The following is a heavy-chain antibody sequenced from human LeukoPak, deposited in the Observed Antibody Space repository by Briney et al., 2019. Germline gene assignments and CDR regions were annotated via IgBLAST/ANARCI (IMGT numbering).Heavy chain of an antibody. J-gene: IGHJ4*02. D-gene: IGHD1-26*01. Sequence: GGSLRLSCAASGFIFSSYGMHWVRQTPGKGLEGVAFIRYDGSNEHYVDSVKGRFTISRDNSKNTLDLQMNSLRAEDTAVYYCAKMGPKGAGPNIQFDYWGQGTLVTVSS. CDR1: GFIFSSYG. V-gene: IGHV3-30*02. CDR2: IRYDGSNE. CDR3: AKMGPKGAGPNIQFDY.